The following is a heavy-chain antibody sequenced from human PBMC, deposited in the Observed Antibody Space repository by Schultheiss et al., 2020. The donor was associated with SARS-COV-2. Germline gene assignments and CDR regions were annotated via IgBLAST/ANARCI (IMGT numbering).Heavy chain of an antibody. CDR1: GGSISSYY. J-gene: IGHJ6*02. V-gene: IGHV4-34*01. D-gene: IGHD3-10*01. CDR2: INHSGST. CDR3: ARGPIRSVYYYYYYGMDV. Sequence: SETLSLTCTVSGGSISSYYWSWIRQPPGKGLEWIGEINHSGSTNYNPSLKSRVTISVDTSKNQFSLKLSSVTAADTAVYYCARGPIRSVYYYYYYGMDVWGQGTTVTVSS.